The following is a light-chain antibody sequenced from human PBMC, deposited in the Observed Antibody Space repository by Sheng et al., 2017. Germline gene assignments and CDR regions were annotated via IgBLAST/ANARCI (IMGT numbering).Light chain of an antibody. Sequence: QSALAQPASVSGSPGQSITISCTGTSNDVGDYDLVSWYQQYPGKAPKLIMYEVDKRPSGVSDRFSGSKSGNTASLRISGLQVEDEAEYYCCSHAGSSTYVFGSGTNVAVL. CDR1: SNDVGDYDL. J-gene: IGLJ1*01. CDR3: CSHAGSSTYV. V-gene: IGLV2-23*02. CDR2: EVD.